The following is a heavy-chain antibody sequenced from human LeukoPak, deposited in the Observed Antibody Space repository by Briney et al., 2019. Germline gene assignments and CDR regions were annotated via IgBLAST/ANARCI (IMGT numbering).Heavy chain of an antibody. V-gene: IGHV1-46*01. J-gene: IGHJ3*02. Sequence: RASVKVSCKASGYTFTSYYMHWVRQAPGQGLEWMGIINPSGGSTSYAQKFQGRVTMTRDTSTSTVYMELSCLRSEDTAVYYCARGDLVRYSYGRGLNAFDIWGQGTMVTVSS. CDR2: INPSGGST. CDR1: GYTFTSYY. CDR3: ARGDLVRYSYGRGLNAFDI. D-gene: IGHD5-18*01.